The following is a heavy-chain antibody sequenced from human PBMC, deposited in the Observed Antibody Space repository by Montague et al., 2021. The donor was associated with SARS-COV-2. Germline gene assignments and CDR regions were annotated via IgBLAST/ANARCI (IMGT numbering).Heavy chain of an antibody. CDR1: GGSISSSSYY. D-gene: IGHD3-22*01. J-gene: IGHJ4*02. Sequence: SETLSLTCTVSGGSISSSSYYWCWIRQPPGKGLEWIGNIYNSGSTYYNPSLKSRVTISVDTSKNQFSLKLSSVTAADTAVYYCARQGKTRIARIVVVMCYVDYWGQGTLVTVSS. V-gene: IGHV4-39*01. CDR2: IYNSGST. CDR3: ARQGKTRIARIVVVMCYVDY.